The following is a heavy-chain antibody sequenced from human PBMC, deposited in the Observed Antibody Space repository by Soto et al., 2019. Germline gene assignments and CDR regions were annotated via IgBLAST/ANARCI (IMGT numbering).Heavy chain of an antibody. CDR1: GFMFSGFG. D-gene: IGHD3-10*01. J-gene: IGHJ3*02. CDR2: ISKDGSKK. CDR3: ANPSGYYFGLGSHDEASDM. V-gene: IGHV3-30*18. Sequence: QVQLVESGGGVVPPGRSLRLSCAASGFMFSGFGMHWVRQAPGKGLQWVAGISKDGSKKYYADSVKGRFTISRDNSKKTLYLQMNSLRAEDTAVYYCANPSGYYFGLGSHDEASDMWGQGTGVTVFS.